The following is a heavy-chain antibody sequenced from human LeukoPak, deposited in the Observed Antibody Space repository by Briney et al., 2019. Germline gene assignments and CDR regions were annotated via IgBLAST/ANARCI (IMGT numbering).Heavy chain of an antibody. CDR3: AMNSVYDY. Sequence: SETLSLTCTVSGDSISGTSHFWDWIRQSPGKGLEWIGSVYYSGSTYYNPSLKSRVTISVDTSKNQFSLKLSSVTAADTAVYYCAMNSVYDYWGQGTLVTVSS. V-gene: IGHV4-39*07. CDR1: GDSISGTSHF. J-gene: IGHJ4*02. CDR2: VYYSGST. D-gene: IGHD1-14*01.